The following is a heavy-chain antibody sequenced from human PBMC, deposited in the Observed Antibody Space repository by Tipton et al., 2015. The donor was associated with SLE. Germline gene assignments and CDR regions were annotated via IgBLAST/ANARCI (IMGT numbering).Heavy chain of an antibody. CDR1: DDSIRDYF. J-gene: IGHJ5*02. CDR3: ARHPGYSDSWYWFDP. Sequence: TLSLTCSVSDDSIRDYFFSWIRQPPGKDLEWIGYTSYSGSTVYTPSLESRVTMSLDTSKNHLSLKLNSVTAADTAVYYCARHPGYSDSWYWFDPWGQGTLVTVSS. D-gene: IGHD6-13*01. CDR2: TSYSGST. V-gene: IGHV4-59*08.